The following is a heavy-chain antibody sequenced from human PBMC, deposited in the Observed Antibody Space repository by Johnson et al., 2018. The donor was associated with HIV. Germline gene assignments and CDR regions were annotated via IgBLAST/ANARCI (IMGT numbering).Heavy chain of an antibody. Sequence: QVQLVESGGGLVQPGGSLRLSCAASRLTLSDSYMSWIRQAPGKGLEWVSYISGSGNAIYYADSVRGRFTISRDNDKNSLYLQMNSLRAEDTAVYYCATTRWSDTDPFDIWGQGTMVTVSS. J-gene: IGHJ3*02. CDR1: RLTLSDSY. CDR3: ATTRWSDTDPFDI. D-gene: IGHD3-3*01. CDR2: ISGSGNAI. V-gene: IGHV3-11*04.